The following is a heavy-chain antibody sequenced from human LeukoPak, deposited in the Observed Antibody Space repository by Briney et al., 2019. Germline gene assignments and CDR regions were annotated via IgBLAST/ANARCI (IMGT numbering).Heavy chain of an antibody. CDR3: AKDLREWYYDPNGNYFSYGMDV. Sequence: GGSLRLSCSASGFTFRKHYMSWIRQAPGRGPEWVACIGASGSTRYYRDSVNGRFTISRDNAKNSLHLQMNSPRAEDTAVYYCAKDLREWYYDPNGNYFSYGMDVWGQGTTVVVSS. J-gene: IGHJ6*02. D-gene: IGHD3-22*01. CDR2: IGASGSTR. V-gene: IGHV3-11*01. CDR1: GFTFRKHY.